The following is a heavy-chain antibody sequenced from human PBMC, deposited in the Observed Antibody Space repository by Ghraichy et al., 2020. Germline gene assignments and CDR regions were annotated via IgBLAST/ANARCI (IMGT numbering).Heavy chain of an antibody. CDR1: GFTFGDYA. CDR2: IKNKVDGGTT. CDR3: TRDRPIDY. D-gene: IGHD6-6*01. Sequence: GWSLRLSCTASGFTFGDYAMSWFRQAPGKGLEWVGFIKNKVDGGTTEYAASVKGRFTISRDDSKSIAYLQMNSLKTEDTAVYYCTRDRPIDYWGQGTLVTVSS. V-gene: IGHV3-49*03. J-gene: IGHJ4*02.